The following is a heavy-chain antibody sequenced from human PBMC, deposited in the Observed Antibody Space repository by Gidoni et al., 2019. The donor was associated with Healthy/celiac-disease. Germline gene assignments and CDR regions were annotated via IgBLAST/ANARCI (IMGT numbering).Heavy chain of an antibody. J-gene: IGHJ4*02. CDR3: ARGLGSGSYYGSGTRRSYYFDY. Sequence: HAHLVQSGAEVTKPGASVKVSCKASGSPFTSYDINWVRQATGQGHEWMGWMNPNGGNTGYAQKFQGRVTMTRNTSISTAYMELSSLRSEDTAVYYCARGLGSGSYYGSGTRRSYYFDYWGQGTLVTVSS. CDR1: GSPFTSYD. D-gene: IGHD3-10*01. CDR2: MNPNGGNT. V-gene: IGHV1-8*01.